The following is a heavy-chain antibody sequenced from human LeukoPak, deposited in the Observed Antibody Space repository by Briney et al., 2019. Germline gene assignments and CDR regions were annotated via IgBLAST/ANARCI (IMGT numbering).Heavy chain of an antibody. D-gene: IGHD6-6*01. V-gene: IGHV3-48*02. CDR2: IGSSSRTI. CDR1: GFTFSSHS. CDR3: TRDKLAIEYTSSSGYYYYYGLDV. J-gene: IGHJ6*02. Sequence: LTGGSLRHSCAASGFTFSSHSMNWVRQAPGKGLEWVSYIGSSSRTIYYADSVKGRFTISRDNAKNSLYLQMNSLRDADTAVYYCTRDKLAIEYTSSSGYYYYYGLDVWGQGTTVTVSS.